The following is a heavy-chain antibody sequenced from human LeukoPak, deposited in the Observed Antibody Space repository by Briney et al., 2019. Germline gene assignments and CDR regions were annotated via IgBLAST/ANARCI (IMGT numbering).Heavy chain of an antibody. D-gene: IGHD1-26*01. V-gene: IGHV3-7*02. CDR3: LAWASPTPY. J-gene: IGHJ1*01. CDR2: LNPDGSVG. Sequence: PGGSLRLSCTVSEFTFSTSWMNRVRQAPGKGLEWVANLNPDGSVGRYVDSVKGRFSVSRDNGQNTGYLQMNSLRVDDTGVYFCLAWASPTPYWGPGTPVAVSS. CDR1: EFTFSTSW.